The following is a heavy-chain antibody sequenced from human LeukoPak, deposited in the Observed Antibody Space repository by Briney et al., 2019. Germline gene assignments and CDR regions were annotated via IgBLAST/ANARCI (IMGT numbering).Heavy chain of an antibody. V-gene: IGHV6-1*01. D-gene: IGHD6-13*01. Sequence: SQTLSLTCAISGASVSSNSAAWNWISQSPSRGLEWLGRTYYRFKCYNDPAVHVKSRITTNPDTSKNHFSLQLNSVPPADTAVYYWAREWQQLVRGYYYYGMDVWGQGTTVTVSS. CDR1: GASVSSNSAA. CDR3: AREWQQLVRGYYYYGMDV. J-gene: IGHJ6*02. CDR2: TYYRFKCYN.